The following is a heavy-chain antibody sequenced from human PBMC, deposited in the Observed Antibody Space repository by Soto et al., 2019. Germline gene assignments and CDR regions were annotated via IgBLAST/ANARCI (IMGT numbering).Heavy chain of an antibody. CDR2: INHSGST. Sequence: SETLSLTCAVYGGSFSGYYWSWIRQPPGKGLEWIGEINHSGSTNYNPSLKSRVTISVDTSKNQFSLKLSSVTAADTAVYYCARKGAYYDFWSGYYKFFDYWGQGTLVTVSS. CDR3: ARKGAYYDFWSGYYKFFDY. V-gene: IGHV4-34*01. CDR1: GGSFSGYY. D-gene: IGHD3-3*01. J-gene: IGHJ4*02.